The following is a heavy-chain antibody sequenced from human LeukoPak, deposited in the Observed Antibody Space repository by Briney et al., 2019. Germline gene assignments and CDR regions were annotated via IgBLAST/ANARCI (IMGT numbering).Heavy chain of an antibody. Sequence: GGSLRLSCAASGFTVSTNYMSWVRQAPGKGLEWVSIIYSGGSTYYADSVKGGFTISRDISQNTLYLQMNSLRAEDTAVYYCARDLGYSAYATVRGYAVDIWGQGTMVTVSS. CDR1: GFTVSTNY. J-gene: IGHJ3*02. D-gene: IGHD5-12*01. CDR2: IYSGGST. V-gene: IGHV3-66*01. CDR3: ARDLGYSAYATVRGYAVDI.